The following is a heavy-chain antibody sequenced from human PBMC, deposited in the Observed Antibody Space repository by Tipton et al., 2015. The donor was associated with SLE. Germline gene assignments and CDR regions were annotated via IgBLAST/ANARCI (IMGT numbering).Heavy chain of an antibody. V-gene: IGHV3-23*01. D-gene: IGHD3-16*01. CDR3: AKDELGGGDPGMDV. CDR2: ISGSGGST. J-gene: IGHJ6*02. Sequence: SLRLSCAASGFTFSSYGMHWVRQAPGKGLEWVSAISGSGGSTYYADSVKGRFTISRDNSKNTLYLQMNSLRAEDTAVYYCAKDELGGGDPGMDVWGQGTTVTVSS. CDR1: GFTFSSYG.